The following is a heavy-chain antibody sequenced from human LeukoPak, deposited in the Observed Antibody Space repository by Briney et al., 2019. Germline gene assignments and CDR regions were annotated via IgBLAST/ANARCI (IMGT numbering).Heavy chain of an antibody. CDR3: ARGSDYGGNSYYYYGMDV. D-gene: IGHD4-23*01. CDR1: GGSISSSNW. V-gene: IGHV4-4*02. J-gene: IGHJ6*02. CDR2: IYHSGST. Sequence: PSETLSLTCAVSGGSISSSNWWSWVRQPPGKGLEWIGEIYHSGSTNYNPSLKSRVTISVDKSKNQFSLKLSSVTAADTAVYYCARGSDYGGNSYYYYGMDVWGQGTTVTVSS.